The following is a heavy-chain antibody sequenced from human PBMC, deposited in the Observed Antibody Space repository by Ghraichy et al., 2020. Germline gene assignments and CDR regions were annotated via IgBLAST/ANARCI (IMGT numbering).Heavy chain of an antibody. CDR2: IYYSGST. D-gene: IGHD2-2*02. J-gene: IGHJ6*02. CDR1: GGSISSYY. Sequence: SQTLSLTCTVSGGSISSYYWSWIRQPPGKGLEWIGYIYYSGSTNYNPSLKSRVTISVDTSKNQFSLKLSSVTAADTAVYYCARGGLGYCSSTSCYTGGMDVWGQGNTVTVS. CDR3: ARGGLGYCSSTSCYTGGMDV. V-gene: IGHV4-59*01.